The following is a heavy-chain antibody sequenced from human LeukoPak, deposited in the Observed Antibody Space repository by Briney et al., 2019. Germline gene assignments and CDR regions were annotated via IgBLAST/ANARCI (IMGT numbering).Heavy chain of an antibody. CDR3: ARGVTYYYGSGRYYSRKDAFDI. D-gene: IGHD3-10*01. Sequence: SETLSLTCAVYGGSFSGYYWSWIRQPPGKRLEWFGEINHSGSTNYNPSLKSRVTISVDTSKNLFSLRLSSVTAADTPVYYCARGVTYYYGSGRYYSRKDAFDIWGQGTMVTVSS. CDR2: INHSGST. J-gene: IGHJ3*02. CDR1: GGSFSGYY. V-gene: IGHV4-34*01.